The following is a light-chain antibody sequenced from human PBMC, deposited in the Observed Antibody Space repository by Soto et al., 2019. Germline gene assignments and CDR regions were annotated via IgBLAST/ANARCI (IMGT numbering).Light chain of an antibody. CDR3: SSYTGSSTLEV. J-gene: IGLJ2*01. V-gene: IGLV2-14*01. Sequence: QSALTQPASVSGSPAQSITISCTGTSSDVGGYNYVSWYQQHPGKAPKLLIFEVNNRPSGVSNRFSGSKSGNTASLTISGLQAEEEADYYCSSYTGSSTLEVFGGGTKLTVL. CDR2: EVN. CDR1: SSDVGGYNY.